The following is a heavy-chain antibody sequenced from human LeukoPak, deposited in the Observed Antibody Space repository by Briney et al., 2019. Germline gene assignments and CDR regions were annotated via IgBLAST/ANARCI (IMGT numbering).Heavy chain of an antibody. CDR3: ARARRQWLVGANIRGDNPPYYYDY. CDR2: IYYSGNT. V-gene: IGHV4-39*07. Sequence: PSETLSLTCSVSDGSISSNSYYWGWIRQPPGKGLGWIANIYYSGNTYYNPSLKSRVTISVDTSKNQFSLKLRSVTAADTAVYYCARARRQWLVGANIRGDNPPYYYDYWGQGILVTVSS. CDR1: DGSISSNSYY. D-gene: IGHD6-19*01. J-gene: IGHJ4*02.